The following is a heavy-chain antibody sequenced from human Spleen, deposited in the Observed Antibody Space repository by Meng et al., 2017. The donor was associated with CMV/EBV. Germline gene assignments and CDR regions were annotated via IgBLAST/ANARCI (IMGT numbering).Heavy chain of an antibody. CDR3: ASWKDVDIRYYFEN. J-gene: IGHJ4*02. CDR2: ISPTSDYM. CDR1: GFTFSSYS. D-gene: IGHD1-1*01. V-gene: IGHV3-21*01. Sequence: GESLKISCAASGFTFSSYSMNWVRQAPGKGLEWVSSISPTSDYMYHADSVKGRFTISRDNAENSVYLQMNNLRVEDTAVYFCASWKDVDIRYYFENWGQGTLVTVSS.